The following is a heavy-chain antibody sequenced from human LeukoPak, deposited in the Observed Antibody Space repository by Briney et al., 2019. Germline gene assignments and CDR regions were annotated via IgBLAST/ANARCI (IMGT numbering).Heavy chain of an antibody. J-gene: IGHJ4*02. Sequence: HPGGSLRLSCVVSGVTFSSHWMSWVRQAPGKGLEWVANIKQDGSERYYVDSVKGRFTISRDNAKNSVFLQMNSLRAEDTAVYYCARYAGSSSGPVFDYWGQGALVSVSS. CDR3: ARYAGSSSGPVFDY. D-gene: IGHD6-19*01. CDR1: GVTFSSHW. CDR2: IKQDGSER. V-gene: IGHV3-7*03.